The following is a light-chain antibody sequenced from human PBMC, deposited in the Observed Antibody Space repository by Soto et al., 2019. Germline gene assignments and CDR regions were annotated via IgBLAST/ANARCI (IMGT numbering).Light chain of an antibody. J-gene: IGKJ3*01. CDR1: QSVTTN. CDR2: DIS. V-gene: IGKV3-11*01. Sequence: EIVLTQSPATLSLSPGERATLSCRTSQSVTTNFAWYQQKPGQSPRLLIYDISNRATGIPDSFSGSGSGTDCTLTISSVEPEDFAVYYCRQRATWPGLITVGPGTKVELK. CDR3: RQRATWPGLIT.